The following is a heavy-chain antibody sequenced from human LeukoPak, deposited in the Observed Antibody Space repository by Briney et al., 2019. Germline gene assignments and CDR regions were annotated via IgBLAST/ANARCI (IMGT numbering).Heavy chain of an antibody. J-gene: IGHJ6*02. CDR1: GFXFNNYW. CDR2: IKQDGSDK. CDR3: ARGEQSFGKRHPDV. V-gene: IGHV3-7*05. Sequence: PGGSLRLSCAASGFXFNNYWINWVRQAPGKGLEWVANIKQDGSDKYYVDSVKGRFTISRDNAKNSLYLQTNSLRAEDTAVYYCARGEQSFGKRHPDVWGQGTTVTVSS. D-gene: IGHD1-1*01.